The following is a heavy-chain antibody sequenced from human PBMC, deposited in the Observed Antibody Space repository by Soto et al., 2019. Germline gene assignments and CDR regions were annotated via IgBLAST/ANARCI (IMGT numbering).Heavy chain of an antibody. CDR3: ARFDYYDSSGSLAY. CDR1: GGTFSSYA. Sequence: SVKVSCKASGGTFSSYAISWVRQAPGRGLEWMGGIIPIFGTANYAQKFQGRVTITADESTSTAYMELSSLRSEDTAVYYCARFDYYDSSGSLAYWGQGTLVTVSS. J-gene: IGHJ4*02. D-gene: IGHD3-22*01. V-gene: IGHV1-69*13. CDR2: IIPIFGTA.